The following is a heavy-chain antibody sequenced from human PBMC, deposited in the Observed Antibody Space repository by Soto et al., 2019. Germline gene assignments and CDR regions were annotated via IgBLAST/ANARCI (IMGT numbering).Heavy chain of an antibody. CDR2: LIGGSGGST. Sequence: GGSLRLSCAASGFTFNRYTMSWVRQAPGTGLEWVSSLIGGSGGSTYYADSVKGRFTISRDNSKNTLYLQMNSLRAEDTAVYYCVREYEDSSSSMEDYWGQGTLVTVSS. CDR1: GFTFNRYT. D-gene: IGHD6-6*01. J-gene: IGHJ4*02. CDR3: VREYEDSSSSMEDY. V-gene: IGHV3-23*01.